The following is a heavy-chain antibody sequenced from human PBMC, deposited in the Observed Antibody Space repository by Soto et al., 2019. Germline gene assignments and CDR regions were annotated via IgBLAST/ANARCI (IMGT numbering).Heavy chain of an antibody. CDR3: ARDVCSGGSCYSWSYMDV. J-gene: IGHJ6*03. CDR1: GYTSTSYY. CDR2: INPSGGST. Sequence: ASVKVSCKASGYTSTSYYMHWVRQAPGQGLEWMGIINPSGGSTSYAQKFQGRVTMTRDTSTSTVYMELSSLRSEDTAVYYCARDVCSGGSCYSWSYMDVWGQGTTVTVSS. D-gene: IGHD2-15*01. V-gene: IGHV1-46*03.